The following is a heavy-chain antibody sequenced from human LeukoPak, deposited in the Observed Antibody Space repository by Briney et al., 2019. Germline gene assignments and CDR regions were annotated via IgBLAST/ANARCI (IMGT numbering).Heavy chain of an antibody. CDR2: VIGSVDST. CDR1: GFTFASYA. CDR3: VKGAYDYLEVGYFDY. D-gene: IGHD3-16*01. V-gene: IGHV3-23*01. J-gene: IGHJ4*02. Sequence: GGSLRLSCAASGFTFASYAMSWVRQTPGKGLEWVSVVIGSVDSTDYADSVKGRFTISRDNSKNTLYLQMNSLRVDDTAIYYCVKGAYDYLEVGYFDYWGQGTLVTVSS.